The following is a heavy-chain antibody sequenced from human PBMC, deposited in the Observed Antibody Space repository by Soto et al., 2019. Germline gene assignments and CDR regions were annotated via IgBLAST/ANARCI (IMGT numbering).Heavy chain of an antibody. D-gene: IGHD1-26*01. CDR1: GYTFTSYA. CDR2: INAGNGNT. J-gene: IGHJ4*02. Sequence: ASVKVSCKASGYTFTSYAMHWVRQAPGQRLEWMGWINAGNGNTKYSQKFQGRVTITRDTSASTAYMELSSLRSEDTAVYYCARGRIVGANIPFDYWGKGTLVTVSS. CDR3: ARGRIVGANIPFDY. V-gene: IGHV1-3*01.